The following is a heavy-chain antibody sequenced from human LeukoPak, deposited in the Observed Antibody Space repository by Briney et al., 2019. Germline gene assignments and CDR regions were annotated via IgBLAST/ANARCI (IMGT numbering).Heavy chain of an antibody. CDR1: GYTFTSYG. J-gene: IGHJ4*02. D-gene: IGHD4-23*01. Sequence: ASVKVSCKASGYTFTSYGISWVRQAPGQGLEWMGWISAYNGNTNYAQKLQGRVTMTTDTSTSTAYMELRSLRSDDTAVYYCARDDYGGNSGPHEVDYWGQGTLVTVSS. CDR3: ARDDYGGNSGPHEVDY. V-gene: IGHV1-18*01. CDR2: ISAYNGNT.